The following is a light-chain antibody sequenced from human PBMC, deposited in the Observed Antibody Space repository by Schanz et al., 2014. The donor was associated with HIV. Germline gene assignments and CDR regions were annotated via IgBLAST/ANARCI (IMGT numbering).Light chain of an antibody. CDR3: SSYANTDTVL. J-gene: IGLJ2*01. CDR1: SNDVGGHNY. Sequence: QSALTQPASVSGSPGQSITISCTGTSNDVGGHNYVSWFQQHPGRAPKLLIFEVTNRPSGIPNRFSGSKSGNTASLTISGLQAEDEADYYCSSYANTDTVLFGGGTKLTVL. CDR2: EVT. V-gene: IGLV2-14*03.